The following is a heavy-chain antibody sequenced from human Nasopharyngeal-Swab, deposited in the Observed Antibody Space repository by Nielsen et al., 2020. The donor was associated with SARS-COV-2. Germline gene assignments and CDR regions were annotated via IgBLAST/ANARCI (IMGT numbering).Heavy chain of an antibody. CDR1: GFTFSSYA. CDR2: ISGSGGST. J-gene: IGHJ6*02. V-gene: IGHV3-23*01. D-gene: IGHD2-21*02. CDR3: ANAYCGGDCYSHDYYYYYGMDV. Sequence: GGSLRLSCAASGFTFSSYAMSWVRQAPGKGLEWVSAISGSGGSTYYADSVKGRFTISRDNSKSTLYLQMNSLRAEDTAVYYCANAYCGGDCYSHDYYYYYGMDVWGQGTTVTVSS.